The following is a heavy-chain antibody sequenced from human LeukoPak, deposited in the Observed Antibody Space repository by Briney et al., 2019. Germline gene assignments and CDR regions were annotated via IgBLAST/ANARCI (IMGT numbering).Heavy chain of an antibody. Sequence: SETLSLTCTVSGGSISSSLYYWGWIRQPPGKGLEWIGIIYYSGSTYYNPSLKSRVTISVETSKNQVSLRLSSVTAADTAVYYCARVEDGYNSDWGQGTLVTVSS. CDR1: GGSISSSLYY. J-gene: IGHJ4*02. D-gene: IGHD5-24*01. V-gene: IGHV4-39*01. CDR3: ARVEDGYNSD. CDR2: IYYSGST.